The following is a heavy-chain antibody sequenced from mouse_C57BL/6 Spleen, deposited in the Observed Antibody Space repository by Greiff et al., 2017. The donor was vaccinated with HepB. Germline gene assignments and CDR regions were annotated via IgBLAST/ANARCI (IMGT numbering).Heavy chain of an antibody. V-gene: IGHV1-64*01. CDR1: GYTFTSYW. D-gene: IGHD4-1*01. J-gene: IGHJ2*01. CDR2: IHPNSGST. Sequence: VQLQQSGAELVKPGASVKLSCKASGYTFTSYWMHWVKQRPGQGLEWIGMIHPNSGSTNYNEKFKSKATLTVDKSSSTAYMQLSSLTSEDSAVYYCARLGRDCFDYWGQGTTLTVSS. CDR3: ARLGRDCFDY.